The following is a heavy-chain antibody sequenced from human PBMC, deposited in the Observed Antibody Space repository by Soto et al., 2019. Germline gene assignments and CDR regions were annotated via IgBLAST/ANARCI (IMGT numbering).Heavy chain of an antibody. V-gene: IGHV4-59*01. CDR2: VHSSGTT. J-gene: IGHJ4*02. Sequence: SETLSLTCSVSADSISSYYWSWIRQPPGKGLEWIGYVHSSGTTNYNPSLKSRVTISVDMSKNQFSLKLRSVTAADTAMYYSPTQGNGSGSYYTYFDYSSQGALVTVSS. CDR1: ADSISSYY. CDR3: PTQGNGSGSYYTYFDY. D-gene: IGHD3-10*01.